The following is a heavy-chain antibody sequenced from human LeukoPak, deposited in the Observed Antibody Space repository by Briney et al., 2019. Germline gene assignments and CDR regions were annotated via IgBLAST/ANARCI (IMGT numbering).Heavy chain of an antibody. J-gene: IGHJ3*02. CDR3: ARDRKAVAGWGAFDI. V-gene: IGHV4-61*02. D-gene: IGHD6-19*01. CDR1: GGSISSGSYY. CDR2: IYTSGST. Sequence: SETLSLTCTVSGGSISSGSYYWSWIRQPAGKGLEWIGRIYTSGSTNYNPSLKSRVTMSVDTSKNQFSLKLSSVTAADTAVYYCARDRKAVAGWGAFDIWGQGTMVTVSS.